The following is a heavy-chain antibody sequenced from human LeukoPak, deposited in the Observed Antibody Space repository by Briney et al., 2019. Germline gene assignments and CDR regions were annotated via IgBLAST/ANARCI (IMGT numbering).Heavy chain of an antibody. D-gene: IGHD1-26*01. J-gene: IGHJ3*02. CDR1: GSTFSSYG. CDR3: ARTFTGATVFRDAFDI. V-gene: IGHV3-33*08. Sequence: GGSLRLSCAASGSTFSSYGMHWVRQAPGKGLEWVAVIWYDGSNKYYADSVKGRFTISRDNSKNTLYLQMNSLRAEDTAVYYCARTFTGATVFRDAFDIWGRGTMVTVSS. CDR2: IWYDGSNK.